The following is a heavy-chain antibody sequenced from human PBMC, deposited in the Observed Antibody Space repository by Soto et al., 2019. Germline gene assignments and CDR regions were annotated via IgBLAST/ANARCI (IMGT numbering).Heavy chain of an antibody. CDR1: GGTFSSYT. CDR2: IIPILGIA. D-gene: IGHD3-10*01. J-gene: IGHJ4*02. Sequence: GASVKVSCKASGGTFSSYTISWVRQAPGQGLEWMGRIIPILGIANYAQKFQGRVTITADKSTSTAYMELSSLRSEDTAVYYCAREDKDYYGSGSYYKPFDYWGQGTLVTVSS. V-gene: IGHV1-69*04. CDR3: AREDKDYYGSGSYYKPFDY.